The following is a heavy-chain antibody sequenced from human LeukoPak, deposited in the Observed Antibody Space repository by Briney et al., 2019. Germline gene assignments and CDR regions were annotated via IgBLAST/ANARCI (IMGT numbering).Heavy chain of an antibody. Sequence: ASVKVSCKVSGYTLTELSMHWVRQAPGKGLEWMGGFDPEDGETIYAQKFQGRVTMTEDTSTDTAYMELSSLRSEDTAVYYCATGPPYYYDSSGYFGVCDYWGQGTLVTVSS. V-gene: IGHV1-24*01. CDR1: GYTLTELS. J-gene: IGHJ4*02. CDR2: FDPEDGET. D-gene: IGHD3-22*01. CDR3: ATGPPYYYDSSGYFGVCDY.